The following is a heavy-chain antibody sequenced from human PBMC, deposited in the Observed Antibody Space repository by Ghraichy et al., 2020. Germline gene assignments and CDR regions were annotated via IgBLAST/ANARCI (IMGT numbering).Heavy chain of an antibody. J-gene: IGHJ3*02. D-gene: IGHD1-26*01. CDR3: ATFVPNSENSGSYYLPAFDI. CDR1: GYTLTELS. V-gene: IGHV1-24*01. Sequence: VKVSCKVSGYTLTELSMHWVRQAPGKGLEWMGGFDPEDGETIYAQKFQGRVTMTEDTSTDTAYMELSSLRSEDTAVYYCATFVPNSENSGSYYLPAFDIWGQGTMVTVSS. CDR2: FDPEDGET.